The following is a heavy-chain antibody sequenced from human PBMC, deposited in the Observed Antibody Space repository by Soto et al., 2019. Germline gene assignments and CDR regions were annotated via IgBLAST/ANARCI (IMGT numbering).Heavy chain of an antibody. CDR1: GYTFSTYD. CDR2: LNPKSGMT. J-gene: IGHJ4*02. V-gene: IGHV1-8*01. CDR3: ARVAGSPDY. D-gene: IGHD1-26*01. Sequence: QVQLVQSGPEVKKPGASVKVSCKASGYTFSTYDFNWVRQAPGQGLEWMGWLNPKSGMTGSAQKFKGRVTMTRDSSISTVYMELSSLRSEDTAGYYCARVAGSPDYWGQGTLVTVSS.